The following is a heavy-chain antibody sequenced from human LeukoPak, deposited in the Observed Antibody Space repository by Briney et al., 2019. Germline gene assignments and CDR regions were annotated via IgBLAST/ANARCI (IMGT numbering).Heavy chain of an antibody. Sequence: GGSLRLSCAASGITVSSNYMSWVRQAPGKGLEWISTIYSGGSTYYADSVKGRFTISRDNSKNTVFLQMNSLRAEDTAVYYCASGNYAPVGATYSFDIWGQGTMVTVSS. D-gene: IGHD3-16*01. CDR3: ASGNYAPVGATYSFDI. CDR1: GITVSSNY. CDR2: IYSGGST. V-gene: IGHV3-66*01. J-gene: IGHJ3*02.